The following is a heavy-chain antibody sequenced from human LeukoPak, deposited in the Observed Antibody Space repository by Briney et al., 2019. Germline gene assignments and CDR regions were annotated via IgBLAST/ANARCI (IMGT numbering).Heavy chain of an antibody. D-gene: IGHD3-22*01. J-gene: IGHJ4*02. Sequence: PSETLSLTCTVSGGSISSSSYYWGWIRQPPGKGLEWIGSIYYSGSTYYNPSLRSRVTISVDTSKNQFSLKLSSVTAADTAVYYCARHAGYYDSSGYYYVHYFDYWGQGTLVTVSS. CDR2: IYYSGST. CDR1: GGSISSSSYY. CDR3: ARHAGYYDSSGYYYVHYFDY. V-gene: IGHV4-39*01.